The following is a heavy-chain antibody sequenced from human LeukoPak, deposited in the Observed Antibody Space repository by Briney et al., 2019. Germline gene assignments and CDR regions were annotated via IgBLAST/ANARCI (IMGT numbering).Heavy chain of an antibody. V-gene: IGHV1-18*01. CDR2: ISAYNGNT. CDR3: ARVPSGGPFDY. CDR1: GGTFSSYG. D-gene: IGHD2-15*01. J-gene: IGHJ4*02. Sequence: ASVKVSCKASGGTFSSYGISWVRQAPGQGLEWMGWISAYNGNTNYAQRLQGRVTMTTDTSTSTAYMELRSLTSDDTAVYCCARVPSGGPFDYWGQGTLVTVSS.